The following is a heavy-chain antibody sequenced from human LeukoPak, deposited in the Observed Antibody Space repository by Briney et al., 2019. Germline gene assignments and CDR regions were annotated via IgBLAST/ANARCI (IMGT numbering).Heavy chain of an antibody. V-gene: IGHV1-46*01. D-gene: IGHD3-10*01. Sequence: GASVKVSCKASGYTFTSYYMHWVRQAPGQGREWMGIINPSGGSTSYAQKFQGRVTMTRDTSTSTVYMELSSLRSEDTAVYYCARGMVRGVKGAYYFDYWGQGTLVTVSS. J-gene: IGHJ4*02. CDR2: INPSGGST. CDR1: GYTFTSYY. CDR3: ARGMVRGVKGAYYFDY.